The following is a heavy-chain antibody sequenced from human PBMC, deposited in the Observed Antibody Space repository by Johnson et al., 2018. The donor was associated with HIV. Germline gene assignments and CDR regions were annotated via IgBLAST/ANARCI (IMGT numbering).Heavy chain of an antibody. D-gene: IGHD6-13*01. CDR2: IWYDGSNK. CDR3: ARVIQAAGTVDDAFDI. V-gene: IGHV3-30*14. CDR1: GFTFSSYA. J-gene: IGHJ3*02. Sequence: QVQLVESGGGVVQPGRSLRLTCAASGFTFSSYAMHWVRQAPGKGLEWVAVIWYDGSNKYYGDSVKGRFTISRDNSKNTLYLQMNSLRDEDTAVYYCARVIQAAGTVDDAFDIWGQGTMVTVSS.